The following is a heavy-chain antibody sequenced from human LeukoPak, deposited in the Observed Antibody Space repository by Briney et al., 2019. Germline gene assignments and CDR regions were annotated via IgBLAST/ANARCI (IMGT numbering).Heavy chain of an antibody. D-gene: IGHD6-19*01. J-gene: IGHJ3*02. CDR2: IYYSGST. CDR3: ARDGIAVAGTLPSAFDI. CDR1: GGSISSYY. V-gene: IGHV4-59*01. Sequence: SETLSLTCTVSGGSISSYYWSWIRQPPGKGLEWIGCIYYSGSTNYNPSLKSRVTISVDTSKNQFSLKLSSVTAADTAVYYCARDGIAVAGTLPSAFDIWGQGTMVTVSS.